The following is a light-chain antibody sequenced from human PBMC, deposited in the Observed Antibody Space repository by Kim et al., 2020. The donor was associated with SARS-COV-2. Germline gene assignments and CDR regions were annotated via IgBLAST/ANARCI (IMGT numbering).Light chain of an antibody. CDR3: QQYGSPAWT. V-gene: IGKV3-20*01. CDR2: GAS. J-gene: IGKJ1*01. CDR1: QTVSSNY. Sequence: SPGERATLSCRSSQTVSSNYCAWFQQKPGQAPRILLYGASSRASDIPDRFSGSGSGTDFTLTISRLEPEDFAVYYCQQYGSPAWTFGQGTKVDIK.